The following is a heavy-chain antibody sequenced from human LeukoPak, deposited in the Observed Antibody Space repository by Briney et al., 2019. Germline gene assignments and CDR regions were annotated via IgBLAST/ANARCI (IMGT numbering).Heavy chain of an antibody. CDR1: GGSFSSYY. J-gene: IGHJ4*02. D-gene: IGHD3-3*01. V-gene: IGHV4-34*01. CDR2: INHSGST. Sequence: SETLSLTCAVYGGSFSSYYWSWLRQPPGKGLEWIGEINHSGSTNYNPSLKSRVTISVDTSKNQFSLKLSSVTAADTAVYYCARRSNRGHRQSTSKNAVFGYWGQGTLVTVSS. CDR3: ARRSNRGHRQSTSKNAVFGY.